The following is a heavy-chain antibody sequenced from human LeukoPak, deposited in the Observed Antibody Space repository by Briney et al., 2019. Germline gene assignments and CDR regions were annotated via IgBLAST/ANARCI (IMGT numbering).Heavy chain of an antibody. CDR2: ISSSCSTL. Sequence: GRSLRLSCAVSGFTFSDDYMSWSRQAPGPGLEWVSYISSSCSTLYYADSVKGRFTISRDNAKNSLYLQMNSLRAEDTAVYYCASAYVWGSYRYSTGKIDYWGQGTLVTVSS. D-gene: IGHD3-16*02. CDR1: GFTFSDDY. J-gene: IGHJ4*02. V-gene: IGHV3-11*01. CDR3: ASAYVWGSYRYSTGKIDY.